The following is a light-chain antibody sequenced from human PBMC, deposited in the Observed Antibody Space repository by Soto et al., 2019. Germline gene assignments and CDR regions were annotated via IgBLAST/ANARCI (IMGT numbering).Light chain of an antibody. CDR2: NVY. J-gene: IGLJ1*01. CDR1: SSDVGAYKS. CDR3: SAYTVSRTYV. V-gene: IGLV2-11*01. Sequence: QSALTQPRSVSGSPGQSVTISCTGTSSDVGAYKSVSWYQHYPGKAPKLMIYNVYDRPSGISYRFSGSKSGNTASLTISGLQGEDEADYYCSAYTVSRTYVFGTGTKVTV.